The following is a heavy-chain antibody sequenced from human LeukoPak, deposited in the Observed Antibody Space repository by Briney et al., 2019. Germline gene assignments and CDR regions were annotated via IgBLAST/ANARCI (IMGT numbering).Heavy chain of an antibody. CDR3: AKDRSVLMVYAMLIDY. Sequence: PGGSLKLSCAASGFTFSSYGMHWVRQAPGKGLEWVAFIRYDGSNKYYADSVKGRFTISRDNSKITLYLQMNSLRAEDTAVYYCAKDRSVLMVYAMLIDYWGQGTLVTVSS. J-gene: IGHJ4*02. CDR1: GFTFSSYG. CDR2: IRYDGSNK. D-gene: IGHD2-8*01. V-gene: IGHV3-30*02.